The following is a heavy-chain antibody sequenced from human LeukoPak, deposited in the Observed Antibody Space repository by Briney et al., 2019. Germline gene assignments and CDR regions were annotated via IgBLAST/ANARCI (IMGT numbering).Heavy chain of an antibody. V-gene: IGHV1-2*02. D-gene: IGHD3-10*01. Sequence: ASVKVSCKASGYTFSAYYIQWVRQAPGQGLEWLGWINPYTGGTNYPQNFQGRVSMTWDTSIRTAYMELGRLTSDDTAVYYCARHRLSGPGSASGLGGYYGMDVWGQGTTVTVSS. CDR1: GYTFSAYY. CDR3: ARHRLSGPGSASGLGGYYGMDV. J-gene: IGHJ6*02. CDR2: INPYTGGT.